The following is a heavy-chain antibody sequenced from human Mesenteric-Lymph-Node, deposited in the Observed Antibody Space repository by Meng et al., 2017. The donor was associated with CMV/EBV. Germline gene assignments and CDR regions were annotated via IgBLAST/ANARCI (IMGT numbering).Heavy chain of an antibody. D-gene: IGHD2-2*01. CDR1: GFTFDDYA. V-gene: IGHV3-9*03. CDR3: AKTSYARDYCSSTSCSLYYFDY. J-gene: IGHJ4*02. CDR2: ISWNSGSI. Sequence: GGSLRLSCAASGFTFDDYAMHWVRQAPGKGLEWVSGISWNSGSIGYADSVKGRFTISRDNAKNSLYLQMNSLRAEDMALYYCAKTSYARDYCSSTSCSLYYFDYWGQGTLVTVSS.